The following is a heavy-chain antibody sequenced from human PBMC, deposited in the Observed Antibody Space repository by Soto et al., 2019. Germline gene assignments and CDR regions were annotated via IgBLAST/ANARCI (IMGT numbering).Heavy chain of an antibody. CDR2: IIPIIGII. J-gene: IGHJ5*02. CDR3: AGDPDSHYNDSHASSYP. CDR1: GGTFSTYT. V-gene: IGHV1-69*08. D-gene: IGHD3-22*01. Sequence: QVQLVQSGAEVKKPGSSVKVSCKASGGTFSTYTITWVRQAPGQGLEWMGRIIPIIGIINYAQKFQGRVTITADXXXGXXYMELTRLRSDDTAVYYCAGDPDSHYNDSHASSYPWGQGTLDTVSS.